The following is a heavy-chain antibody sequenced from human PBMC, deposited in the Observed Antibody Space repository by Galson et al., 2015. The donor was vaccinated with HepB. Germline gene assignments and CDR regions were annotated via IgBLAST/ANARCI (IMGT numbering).Heavy chain of an antibody. J-gene: IGHJ3*02. V-gene: IGHV3-15*01. CDR1: RFTFSNYH. Sequence: SLRLSCAASRFTFSNYHMSWVRQAPGGGLEWLGRIKSKPDGGTIDYAAPVKGRFTISREDSKNTVYLQVNSLRTEDTAVYYCTTGYASSTDAFDIWGQGTMVTVSS. CDR3: TTGYASSTDAFDI. CDR2: IKSKPDGGTI. D-gene: IGHD3-22*01.